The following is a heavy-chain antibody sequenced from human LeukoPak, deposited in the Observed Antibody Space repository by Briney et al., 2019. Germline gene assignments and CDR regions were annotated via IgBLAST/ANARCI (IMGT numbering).Heavy chain of an antibody. CDR3: AKDQDQHSYGSGSYAPFDY. CDR1: GFTFNNYA. D-gene: IGHD3-10*01. CDR2: ITIGATDT. V-gene: IGHV3-23*01. J-gene: IGHJ4*02. Sequence: PGGSLRLSCAASGFTFNNYAMNWVRQAPGKGLEWVSAITIGATDTFYLNSVKGRFTISRDNSKNTLYLQMSSLRAADTAIYYCAKDQDQHSYGSGSYAPFDYWGQGTLVTVSS.